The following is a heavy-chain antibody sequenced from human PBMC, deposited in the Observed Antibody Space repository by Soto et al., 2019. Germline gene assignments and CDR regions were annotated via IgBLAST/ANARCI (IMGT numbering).Heavy chain of an antibody. CDR3: ARARDYYDDIEYSYYFDY. CDR2: MSYSGGRT. V-gene: IGHV3-23*01. D-gene: IGHD3-16*01. J-gene: IGHJ4*02. Sequence: GGSLRLSCAASGFTFSRYAMSWVRQTPEGGLEWVSSMSYSGGRTYYADSVRGRLSISRDNSKNTLYLQMNSLREEDTALYLCARARDYYDDIEYSYYFDYWGQGIRVTVSS. CDR1: GFTFSRYA.